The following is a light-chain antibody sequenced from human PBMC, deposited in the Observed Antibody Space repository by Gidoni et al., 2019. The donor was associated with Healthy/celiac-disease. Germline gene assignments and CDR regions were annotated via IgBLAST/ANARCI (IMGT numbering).Light chain of an antibody. CDR2: WSS. CDR3: QQYYRTPWT. CDR1: QSILSRSNNKNY. Sequence: DLVMTQSPGSLAVSLRERATINCKSSQSILSRSNNKNYLAWYQQNPGQPPKLLIYWSSTRQSGVPDRFSGSGSGTDIPLISSRLHAEDVAVYYCQQYYRTPWTFGQGTKLEIK. J-gene: IGKJ1*01. V-gene: IGKV4-1*01.